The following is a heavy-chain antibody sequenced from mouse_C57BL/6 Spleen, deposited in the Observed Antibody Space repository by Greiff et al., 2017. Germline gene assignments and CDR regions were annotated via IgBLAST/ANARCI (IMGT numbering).Heavy chain of an antibody. CDR1: GFTFSDYY. Sequence: VQLKESGGGLVQPGGSLKLSCAASGFTFSDYYMYWVRQTPEKRLEWVAYISNGGGSTYYPDTVKGRFTISRDNAKNTLYLQMSRLKSEDTAMYYCARHNYYGSSYGYFDVWGTGTTVTVSS. CDR3: ARHNYYGSSYGYFDV. CDR2: ISNGGGST. D-gene: IGHD1-1*01. V-gene: IGHV5-12*01. J-gene: IGHJ1*03.